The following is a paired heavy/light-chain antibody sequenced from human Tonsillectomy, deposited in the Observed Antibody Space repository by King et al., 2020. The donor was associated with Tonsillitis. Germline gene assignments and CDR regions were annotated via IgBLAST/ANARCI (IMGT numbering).Heavy chain of an antibody. CDR2: ISYDGTKR. V-gene: IGHV3-30-3*02. CDR3: AKGGTGASVEM. CDR1: T. Sequence: TMHWVRQAPGKGLEWVSVISYDGTKRYYADSVKGRITISRDNSQNTLYLQMNSLGPEDTAIYYCAKGGTGASVEMGGQGTLVTVSS. J-gene: IGHJ4*02. D-gene: IGHD1-1*01.
Light chain of an antibody. CDR3: LLYYGNGLYV. Sequence: QTVVTQEPSLTVSPGGTVTLTCASSTGAVTSGSYPNWFQQKPGQAPRSLIYDTFNTYSWTPARFSGSLLGGKAALTLSGVQPEDEAEYYCLLYYGNGLYVFGNGTKVTVL. CDR1: TGAVTSGSY. V-gene: IGLV7-43*01. CDR2: DTF. J-gene: IGLJ1*01.